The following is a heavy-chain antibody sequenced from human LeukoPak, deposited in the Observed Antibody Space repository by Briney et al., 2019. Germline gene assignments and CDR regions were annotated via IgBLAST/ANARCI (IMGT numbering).Heavy chain of an antibody. J-gene: IGHJ4*02. D-gene: IGHD2-21*02. CDR2: IDLSGGAK. V-gene: IGHV3-11*01. Sequence: GGSLRLSCTVSGFTFTDYYMTWIRQAPGKGLEWISYIDLSGGAKNYADSVKGRFTISRDNAKNSLFLQMNSLRAEDTAVYYCARAPVSDMTFDYWGQGSLVTVSS. CDR1: GFTFTDYY. CDR3: ARAPVSDMTFDY.